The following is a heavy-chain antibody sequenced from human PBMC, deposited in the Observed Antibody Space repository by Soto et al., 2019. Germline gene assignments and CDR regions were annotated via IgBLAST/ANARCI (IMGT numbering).Heavy chain of an antibody. CDR1: GFTFSSYA. J-gene: IGHJ5*02. V-gene: IGHV3-23*01. D-gene: IGHD6-19*01. Sequence: HPGGSLRLSCAASGFTFSSYAMSWVRQAPGKGLEWVSAISGSGGSTYYADSVRGRFTISRDNSKNTLYLQMNSLRAEDTAVYYCAKEGVASGWYWGWFDPWGQGTLVTVSS. CDR3: AKEGVASGWYWGWFDP. CDR2: ISGSGGST.